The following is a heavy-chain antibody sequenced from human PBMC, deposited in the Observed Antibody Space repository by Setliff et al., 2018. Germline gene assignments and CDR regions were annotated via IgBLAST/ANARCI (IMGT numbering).Heavy chain of an antibody. J-gene: IGHJ4*02. V-gene: IGHV1-3*01. Sequence: ASVKVSCKASGGTFSSYAISWVRQAPGQRLEWMGWINAGNGNTKYSQKFQGRVTMTRDTSTSTVYMELSSLRSEDTAVYYCARGLTYGDYRVYWGQGTLVTVS. D-gene: IGHD4-17*01. CDR1: GGTFSSYA. CDR2: INAGNGNT. CDR3: ARGLTYGDYRVY.